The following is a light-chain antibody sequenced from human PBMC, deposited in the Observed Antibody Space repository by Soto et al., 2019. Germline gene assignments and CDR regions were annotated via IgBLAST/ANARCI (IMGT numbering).Light chain of an antibody. CDR1: QSVSRY. V-gene: IGKV3-11*01. CDR3: QQRSNWPLT. CDR2: DAS. Sequence: EIVLTQSPATLSLSPGERATISCMASQSVSRYLAWYQQKPGQAPRLLIYDASNRATGIPARFSGSGSGTDFSLTISSLEPEDFAVYYCQQRSNWPLTFGGGTKVDI. J-gene: IGKJ4*01.